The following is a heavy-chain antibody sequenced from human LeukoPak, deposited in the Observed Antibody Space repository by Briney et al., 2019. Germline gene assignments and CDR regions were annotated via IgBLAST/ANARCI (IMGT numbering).Heavy chain of an antibody. J-gene: IGHJ4*02. CDR2: IDWDDEK. Sequence: SGPTLVNPTQTLTLTCTFSGFSLSASGMCVSWLRQPPGKALEFLARIDWDDEKYFSASLKTRLTISKDTSKNQVVLTTTNMDPVDTATYYCARRRKLGYGLDFWGQGTLVTVSS. CDR1: GFSLSASGMC. V-gene: IGHV2-70*11. CDR3: ARRRKLGYGLDF. D-gene: IGHD3-10*01.